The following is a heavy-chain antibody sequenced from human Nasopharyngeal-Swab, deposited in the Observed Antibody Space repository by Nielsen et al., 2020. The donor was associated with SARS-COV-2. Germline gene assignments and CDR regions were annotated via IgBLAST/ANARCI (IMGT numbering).Heavy chain of an antibody. J-gene: IGHJ6*03. CDR3: ARKAGLLPYYMDV. Sequence: GGSLRLSCAASGFTFSDYYMSWIRQAPGKGLEWVSYIGSSGSTIYYADSVKGRFTISRDNAKNSLYLQMNSLRAEDTAVYYCARKAGLLPYYMDVWGKGTTVTVSS. CDR1: GFTFSDYY. V-gene: IGHV3-11*04. D-gene: IGHD2-15*01. CDR2: IGSSGSTI.